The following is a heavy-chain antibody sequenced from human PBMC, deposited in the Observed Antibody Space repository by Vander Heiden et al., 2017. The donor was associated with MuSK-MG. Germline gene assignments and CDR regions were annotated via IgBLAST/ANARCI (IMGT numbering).Heavy chain of an antibody. J-gene: IGHJ4*02. Sequence: QVQLQQSSPGLVKPSQTLSLTCAISGDTVASNRAAWSWIRQSPSRGLEWLGRTYYRSGGHNDYAVSVKRRITINPDTSKNQFSLQVKSVTPEETAVYYCARDVRGDEDSNGSFDRWGQGALVTVSS. V-gene: IGHV6-1*01. CDR3: ARDVRGDEDSNGSFDR. CDR2: TYYRSGGHN. CDR1: GDTVASNRAA. D-gene: IGHD3-22*01.